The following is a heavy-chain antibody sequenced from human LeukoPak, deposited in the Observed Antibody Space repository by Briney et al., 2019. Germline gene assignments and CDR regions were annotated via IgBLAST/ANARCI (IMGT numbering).Heavy chain of an antibody. CDR3: ARDYLPDTAMVNYYYGMDV. D-gene: IGHD5-18*01. J-gene: IGHJ6*04. V-gene: IGHV1-18*04. CDR1: GYTFTSYG. Sequence: GAPVKVSCKASGYTFTSYGISWVRQAPGQGLEWMGWISAYNGNTNYAQKLQGRVTMTTDTSTSTAYMELRSLRSDDTAVYYCARDYLPDTAMVNYYYGMDVWGKGTTVTVSS. CDR2: ISAYNGNT.